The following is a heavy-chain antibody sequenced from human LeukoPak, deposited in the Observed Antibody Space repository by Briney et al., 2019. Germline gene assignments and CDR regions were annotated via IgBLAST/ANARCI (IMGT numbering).Heavy chain of an antibody. D-gene: IGHD2-15*01. Sequence: EASVKVSCKASGYTFTGYYMHWVRQAPGQGLEWMGWINPNSGGTNYAQKFQGRVTMTRDTSISTAYMELSRLRSDDTAVYYCARDALLRPRNDSPSEGDHSGQGTLVTVSS. CDR3: ARDALLRPRNDSPSEGDH. CDR1: GYTFTGYY. V-gene: IGHV1-2*02. J-gene: IGHJ4*02. CDR2: INPNSGGT.